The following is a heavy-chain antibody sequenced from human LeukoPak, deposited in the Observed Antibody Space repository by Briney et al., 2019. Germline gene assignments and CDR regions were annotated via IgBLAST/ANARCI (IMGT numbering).Heavy chain of an antibody. V-gene: IGHV3-48*03. D-gene: IGHD6-19*01. CDR2: ISSSGSTI. CDR1: GFTFSSYE. CDR3: ARSGSNAWYLDSY. Sequence: PGGSLRLSCAASGFTFSSYEMNWVRQVPGKGLEGVSYISSSGSTIYYADSVKGRFTISRDNAKNSLYLQMISLRAEHTGGCDCARSGSNAWYLDSYWCLGTRVSVSS. J-gene: IGHJ4*02.